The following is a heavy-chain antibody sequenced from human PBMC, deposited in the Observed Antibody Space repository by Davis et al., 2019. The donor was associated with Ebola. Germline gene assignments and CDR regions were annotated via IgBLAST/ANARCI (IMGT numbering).Heavy chain of an antibody. CDR2: ISYDGSNK. D-gene: IGHD4-11*01. V-gene: IGHV3-30*03. CDR1: GFTFSSYG. J-gene: IGHJ6*02. CDR3: ARENIYTVTLEYYYYYGMDV. Sequence: GGSLRLSCPASGFTFSSYGMHWVRQAPGKGLEWVAVISYDGSNKYYADSVKGRFTISRDNSKNTLYLQMTSLRAEDTAVYYCARENIYTVTLEYYYYYGMDVWGQGTTVTVSS.